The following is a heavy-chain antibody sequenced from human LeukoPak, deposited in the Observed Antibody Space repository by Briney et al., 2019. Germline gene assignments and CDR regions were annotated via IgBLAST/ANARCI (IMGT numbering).Heavy chain of an antibody. D-gene: IGHD4-11*01. J-gene: IGHJ4*02. Sequence: PGGSLRLSCAASGFTFSSYAMHWVRQAPGKGLEYVSAISSNGGSTYYANSVKGRFTISRDNSKNTLYLQMGSLRAEDMAVYYCARVGGYSNYAHWGQGTLVTVSS. CDR2: ISSNGGST. CDR1: GFTFSSYA. V-gene: IGHV3-64*01. CDR3: ARVGGYSNYAH.